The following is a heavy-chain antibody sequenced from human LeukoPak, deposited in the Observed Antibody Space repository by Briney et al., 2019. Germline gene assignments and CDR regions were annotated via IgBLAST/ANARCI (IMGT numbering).Heavy chain of an antibody. D-gene: IGHD3-10*01. V-gene: IGHV1-2*02. CDR2: INPNSGGT. CDR1: GYTFTGYY. J-gene: IGHJ5*02. Sequence: GASVKVSCKASGYTFTGYYMHWVRQAPGQGLEWMGWINPNSGGTNYAQKFQGRVTMTRDTSISTAYMELSRLRSDDTAVYYCARVSPVGAAMVRGVIAFRFDPWGQGTLVTVSS. CDR3: ARVSPVGAAMVRGVIAFRFDP.